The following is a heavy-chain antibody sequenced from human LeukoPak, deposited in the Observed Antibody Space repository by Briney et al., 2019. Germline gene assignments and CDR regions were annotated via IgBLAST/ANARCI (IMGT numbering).Heavy chain of an antibody. J-gene: IGHJ4*02. D-gene: IGHD3-9*01. CDR1: GYTFSSYG. Sequence: ASVKVSCKASGYTFSSYGISWVRQAPGQGLEWMGWISAHNGNTNYAQKLQGRVTITTDTSTSTAYMELRSLRSDDTAVYYCARGRLEYYEILTASTLDYFDYWGQGTLVTVSS. CDR3: ARGRLEYYEILTASTLDYFDY. CDR2: ISAHNGNT. V-gene: IGHV1-18*01.